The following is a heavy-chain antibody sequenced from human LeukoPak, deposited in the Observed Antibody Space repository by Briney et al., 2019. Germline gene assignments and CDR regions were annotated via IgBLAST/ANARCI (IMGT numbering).Heavy chain of an antibody. D-gene: IGHD1-14*01. Sequence: SETLSLTCTVSGGSISSSSYYWGWIRQPPGKGLEWIGSIYYSGSTYYNPSLKSRVTISVDTSKNQFSLKLTSVTAADTAVYYCARDLDREEAFYIWGQGTMVTVSS. V-gene: IGHV4-39*07. CDR1: GGSISSSSYY. J-gene: IGHJ3*02. CDR2: IYYSGST. CDR3: ARDLDREEAFYI.